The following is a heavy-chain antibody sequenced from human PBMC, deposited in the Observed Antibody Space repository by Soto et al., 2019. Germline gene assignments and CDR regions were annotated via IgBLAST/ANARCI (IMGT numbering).Heavy chain of an antibody. J-gene: IGHJ6*02. CDR1: GYTFTTYG. Sequence: ASVKVSCKASGYTFTTYGISWVRQAPGQGLEWMGWISGYNGHTKYAQKFQGRVTMTTDTSTSTVYMDLRSLRSDDTAVYYCAREEYHDFWRGSYGMEVWGQGPTVTLAS. V-gene: IGHV1-18*01. D-gene: IGHD3-3*01. CDR3: AREEYHDFWRGSYGMEV. CDR2: ISGYNGHT.